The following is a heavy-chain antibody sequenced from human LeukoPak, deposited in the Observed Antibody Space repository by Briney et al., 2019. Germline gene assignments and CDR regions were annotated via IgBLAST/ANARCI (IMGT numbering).Heavy chain of an antibody. J-gene: IGHJ4*02. D-gene: IGHD6-19*01. CDR3: ARVSAPGTSGWYFGY. Sequence: QPGGSLRLSCAASGFTFSSYEMNWVRQAPGKGLEWVSYISTSSNRIDYADSVKGRFTMSRDSAKNLLYLQMNSLRDEDTAMYYCARVSAPGTSGWYFGYWGQGTLVTVSS. CDR2: ISTSSNRI. CDR1: GFTFSSYE. V-gene: IGHV3-48*02.